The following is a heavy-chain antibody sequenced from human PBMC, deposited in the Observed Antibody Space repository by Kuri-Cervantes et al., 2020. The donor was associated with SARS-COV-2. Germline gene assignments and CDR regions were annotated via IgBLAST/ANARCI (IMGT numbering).Heavy chain of an antibody. Sequence: GGSLRLSCAASGFTFSSYSMNWVRQAPGKGLEWVSSISSSSSYIYYADSVKGRFTISRDNAKNSLYLQMNSLRAEDTAVYYCASEDSGSYFRGRGMFDPWAREPWSPSPQ. CDR1: GFTFSSYS. D-gene: IGHD1-26*01. CDR2: ISSSSSYI. J-gene: IGHJ5*02. V-gene: IGHV3-21*01. CDR3: ASEDSGSYFRGRGMFDP.